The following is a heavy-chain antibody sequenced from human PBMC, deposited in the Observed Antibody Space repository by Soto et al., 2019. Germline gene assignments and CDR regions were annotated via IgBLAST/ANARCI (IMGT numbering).Heavy chain of an antibody. D-gene: IGHD5-12*01. CDR3: ARDPRPSAWIRESGYYYDY. J-gene: IGHJ4*02. CDR1: GFTVSSYS. CDR2: ISASTI. Sequence: EVQVVESGGGLVKPGGSLRLSCAASGFTVSSYSMNWVRQVPGKGLEWVSSISASTIYYADSVKGRFTISRDNAKNSLYLQMNSLRAEDTAVYYCARDPRPSAWIRESGYYYDYWGQGTLVTVSS. V-gene: IGHV3-21*01.